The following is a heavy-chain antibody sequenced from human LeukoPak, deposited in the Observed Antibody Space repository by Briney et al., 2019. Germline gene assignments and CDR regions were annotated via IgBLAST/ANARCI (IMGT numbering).Heavy chain of an antibody. CDR2: ISYDGSNK. CDR1: GFTFSSYA. D-gene: IGHD3-22*01. V-gene: IGHV3-30*04. J-gene: IGHJ4*02. Sequence: GGSLRLSCAASGFTFSSYAMHWVRQAPGKGLEWVAVISYDGSNKYYADSVKGRFTISRDNSKNTLYLQMNSLRAEDTAVYYCARDPIYYDSSGSTYFDYWGQGTLVTVSS. CDR3: ARDPIYYDSSGSTYFDY.